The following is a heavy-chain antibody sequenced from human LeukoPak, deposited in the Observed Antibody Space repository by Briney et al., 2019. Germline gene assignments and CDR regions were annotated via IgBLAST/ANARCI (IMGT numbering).Heavy chain of an antibody. D-gene: IGHD3-22*01. CDR2: IYTSGST. CDR3: ARGDDSSGYLTNFDY. Sequence: SETLSPTCTVSGGSISSYYWSWIRQPAGKGLEWIGRIYTSGSTNYNPSLKSRVTMSVDTSKNQFSLKLSPVTAADTAVYYCARGDDSSGYLTNFDYWGQGTLVTVSS. J-gene: IGHJ4*02. V-gene: IGHV4-4*07. CDR1: GGSISSYY.